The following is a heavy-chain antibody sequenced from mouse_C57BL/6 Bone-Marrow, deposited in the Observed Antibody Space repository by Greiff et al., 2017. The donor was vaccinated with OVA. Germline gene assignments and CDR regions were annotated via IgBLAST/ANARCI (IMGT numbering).Heavy chain of an antibody. D-gene: IGHD1-1*01. Sequence: QVQLQQPGAELVRPGSSVKLSCKASGYTFTSYWMHWVKQRPIQGLEWIGNIDPSDSETHYNQKFKDKATLTVDKSSSTAYMPRSSLTSEDSAVYYCARNGTGSSLDYWGQGTTLTVSS. V-gene: IGHV1-52*01. CDR3: ARNGTGSSLDY. J-gene: IGHJ2*01. CDR2: IDPSDSET. CDR1: GYTFTSYW.